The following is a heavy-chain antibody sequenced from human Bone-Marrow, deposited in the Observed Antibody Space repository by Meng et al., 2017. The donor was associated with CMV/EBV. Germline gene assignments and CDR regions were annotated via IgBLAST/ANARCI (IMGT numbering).Heavy chain of an antibody. CDR2: INPNSGGT. J-gene: IGHJ4*02. CDR1: AYTFTGYY. Sequence: ASVKVSCKASAYTFTGYYMHWVRQAPGQGLEWMGWINPNSGGTNYAQKFQGRVTMTRDTSISTAYMELSRLRSDDTAVYYCARAFPIAVAGNHFDVWGQGTSVTVSS. V-gene: IGHV1-2*02. D-gene: IGHD6-19*01. CDR3: ARAFPIAVAGNHFDV.